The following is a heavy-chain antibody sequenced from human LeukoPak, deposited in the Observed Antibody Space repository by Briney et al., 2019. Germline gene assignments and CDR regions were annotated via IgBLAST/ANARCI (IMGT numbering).Heavy chain of an antibody. J-gene: IGHJ4*02. D-gene: IGHD3-9*01. CDR3: ARGGDILTGYYNVIRDPTLYYFDY. CDR1: GFNFSSYA. V-gene: IGHV3-30-3*01. CDR2: ISYDGSNK. Sequence: GGSLRLSCAASGFNFSSYAMHWVRQAPGKGLEWVAVISYDGSNKYYADSVKGRFTISRDNSKNTLYLQMNSLRAEDTAVYYCARGGDILTGYYNVIRDPTLYYFDYWGQGTLVTVSS.